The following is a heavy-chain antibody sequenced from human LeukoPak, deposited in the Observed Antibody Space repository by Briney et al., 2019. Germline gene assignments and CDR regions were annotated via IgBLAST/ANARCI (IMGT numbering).Heavy chain of an antibody. Sequence: PSETLSLTCTVSGASISQYYWTWIRQPPGKGLQWIGYIHYSGNTIYNPSLKSRVTISIDTSKNQFSLKLSSVTTADTAVYYCAGEDYFDTSGYASWRFDIWGQGTMVTVSS. J-gene: IGHJ3*02. V-gene: IGHV4-59*01. CDR2: IHYSGNT. CDR3: AGEDYFDTSGYASWRFDI. D-gene: IGHD3-22*01. CDR1: GASISQYY.